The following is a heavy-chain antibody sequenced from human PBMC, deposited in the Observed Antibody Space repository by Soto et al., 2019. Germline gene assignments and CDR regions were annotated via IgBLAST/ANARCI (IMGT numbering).Heavy chain of an antibody. D-gene: IGHD2-15*01. V-gene: IGHV3-53*01. J-gene: IGHJ5*02. CDR2: LYSGGTT. CDR3: VRDRGGSYWLDP. Sequence: EVQLVESGGGLVQPGGSLRLSCVASGFSVSNSYMSWVRQAPGKGLEWVSILYSGGTTYYADSVKGRFTFSRDTSENTVFLQMNNLRVEDTAVYYCVRDRGGSYWLDPWGQGTLVTVSS. CDR1: GFSVSNSY.